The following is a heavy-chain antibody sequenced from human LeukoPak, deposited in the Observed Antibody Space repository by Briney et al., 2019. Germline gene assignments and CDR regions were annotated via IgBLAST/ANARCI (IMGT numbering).Heavy chain of an antibody. Sequence: SETLSLTCTVSGASITSSHWSRIRQPAGKGLEWIGRISTSGNTRYNPSLKSRVTMSVDTSKNQISLKLSSVTAADTAVYYCARVSGSYYNHFDYWGQGTLVTVSS. CDR3: ARVSGSYYNHFDY. V-gene: IGHV4-4*07. CDR2: ISTSGNT. J-gene: IGHJ4*02. CDR1: GASITSSH. D-gene: IGHD3-10*01.